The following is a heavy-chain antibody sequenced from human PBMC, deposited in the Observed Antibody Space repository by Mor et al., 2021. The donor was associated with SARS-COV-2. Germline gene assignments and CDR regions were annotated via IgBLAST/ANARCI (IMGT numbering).Heavy chain of an antibody. CDR2: SYDGSNK. J-gene: IGHJ5*02. CDR3: ASLSVPYSSSDPGAP. Sequence: SYDGSNKYYPDSEKGRFTISRDNSKNTLYLQMNSLRAEDTAVYYCASLSVPYSSSDPGAPWGQGTLVTVSS. D-gene: IGHD6-6*01. V-gene: IGHV3-30*03.